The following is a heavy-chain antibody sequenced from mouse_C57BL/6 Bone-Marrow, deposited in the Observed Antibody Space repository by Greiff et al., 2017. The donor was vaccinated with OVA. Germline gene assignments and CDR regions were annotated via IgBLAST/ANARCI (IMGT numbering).Heavy chain of an antibody. V-gene: IGHV1-54*01. CDR2: INPGSGGT. CDR3: ARYYGSGLYAMDY. CDR1: GYAFTNYL. Sequence: QVQLKESGAELVRPGTSVKVSCKASGYAFTNYLIEWVKQRPGQGLEWIGAINPGSGGTNYNEKFKGKATLTADKSSSTAYMQLSSLTSEDSAVYFCARYYGSGLYAMDYWGQGTSVTVSS. D-gene: IGHD1-1*01. J-gene: IGHJ4*01.